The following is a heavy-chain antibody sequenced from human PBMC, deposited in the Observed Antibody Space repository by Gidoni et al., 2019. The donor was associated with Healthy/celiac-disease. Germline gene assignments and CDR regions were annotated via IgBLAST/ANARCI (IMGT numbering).Heavy chain of an antibody. CDR2: IYYSGST. V-gene: IGHV4-31*03. D-gene: IGHD6-6*01. Sequence: QVQLQESCPGLVKPSQTLSLTCTVSGGSISSGGYYSSWIRQHPGKGLAWIGYIYYSGSTYYNPSLKSRVTISVDTSKNQVSLKLSAVTAADTAVYYCARGYSSSSAFDYWGQGTLVTVSS. CDR3: ARGYSSSSAFDY. J-gene: IGHJ4*02. CDR1: GGSISSGGYY.